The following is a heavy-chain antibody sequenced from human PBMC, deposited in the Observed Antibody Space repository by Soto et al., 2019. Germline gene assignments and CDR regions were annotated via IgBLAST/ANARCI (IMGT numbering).Heavy chain of an antibody. Sequence: QVQLQESGPGLVKPSQTLSLTCTVSGGSISSGDYYWSWIRQPPGKGLEWIGYIYYSGSTYYNPSLKSRVTISVDTSKNHFSLKLTSVTAADTAVYYCATIKLGSNRLDYWGQGTLVTVSS. CDR1: GGSISSGDYY. CDR3: ATIKLGSNRLDY. J-gene: IGHJ4*02. V-gene: IGHV4-30-4*01. D-gene: IGHD3-10*01. CDR2: IYYSGST.